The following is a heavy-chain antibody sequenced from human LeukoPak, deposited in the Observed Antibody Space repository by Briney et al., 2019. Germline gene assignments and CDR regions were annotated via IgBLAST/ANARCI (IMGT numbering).Heavy chain of an antibody. D-gene: IGHD1-26*01. CDR1: GFSFSNYG. Sequence: GGSLRLSCAASGFSFSNYGMNWVRQAPGKGLEWVSTISSGSSYIYYADSVKGRFTISRDNAKDSVYLQMNSLRAEDTAVYFCARDPGSGSGRRFDYWGQGTLVTVSS. J-gene: IGHJ4*02. CDR2: ISSGSSYI. CDR3: ARDPGSGSGRRFDY. V-gene: IGHV3-21*01.